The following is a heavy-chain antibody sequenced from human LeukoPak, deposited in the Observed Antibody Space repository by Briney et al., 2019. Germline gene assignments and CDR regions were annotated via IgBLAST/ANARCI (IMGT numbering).Heavy chain of an antibody. CDR1: GFTFSSYG. CDR3: ARSSWPPFFDY. J-gene: IGHJ4*02. V-gene: IGHV3-30*02. D-gene: IGHD6-13*01. Sequence: GGSLRLSCAASGFTFSSYGMHWVRQAPGKGLEWVSFIRNGGSHKYYADSVKGRFTISRDNSKNTVYLQMNSLRAEDTAVYYCARSSWPPFFDYWGQGTLVTVSS. CDR2: IRNGGSHK.